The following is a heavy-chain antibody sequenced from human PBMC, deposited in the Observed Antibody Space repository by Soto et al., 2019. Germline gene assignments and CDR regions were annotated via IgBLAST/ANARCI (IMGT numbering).Heavy chain of an antibody. V-gene: IGHV1-69*01. D-gene: IGHD3-10*01. CDR1: GVSFNNNG. CDR2: VSPPFRTS. Sequence: QVQLVQSGAEVKKPGSSVKVSCKTSGVSFNNNGIGWVRQAPGHGLEWMGGVSPPFRTSNYARKFQGRISLTVVANTGTVNMELSSLTSDDTVQYYCARVFYYGSGSYSPYGMDVWGQGTTVTVSS. J-gene: IGHJ6*02. CDR3: ARVFYYGSGSYSPYGMDV.